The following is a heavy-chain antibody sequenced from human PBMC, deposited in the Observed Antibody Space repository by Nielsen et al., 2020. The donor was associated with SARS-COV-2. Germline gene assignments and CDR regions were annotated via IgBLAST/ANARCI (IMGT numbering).Heavy chain of an antibody. D-gene: IGHD6-19*01. J-gene: IGHJ6*02. CDR2: IIPIFGTA. CDR3: ARDRDSSGWYGYYYYGMDV. Sequence: SVKVSCKASGGTFSSYAISWVRQAPGQGLEWMGGIIPIFGTANYAQKFQGRVTITADESTSTAYMELRSLRSDDTAVYYCARDRDSSGWYGYYYYGMDVWGQGTTVTVSS. V-gene: IGHV1-69*13. CDR1: GGTFSSYA.